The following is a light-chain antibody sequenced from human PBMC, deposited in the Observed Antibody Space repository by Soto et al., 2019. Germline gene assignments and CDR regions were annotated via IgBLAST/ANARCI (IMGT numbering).Light chain of an antibody. CDR1: QSVANY. CDR3: HHRAKWPYT. J-gene: IGKJ2*01. V-gene: IGKV3-11*01. CDR2: DVS. Sequence: DIVLTQSPATLSLSPGERATLSCRASQSVANYLLWLQQKPGQAPRLLIYDVSNRASGIPARFSGSGSGTDFTLTISSLEPEDFAVYFCHHRAKWPYTFGQGTKLEIK.